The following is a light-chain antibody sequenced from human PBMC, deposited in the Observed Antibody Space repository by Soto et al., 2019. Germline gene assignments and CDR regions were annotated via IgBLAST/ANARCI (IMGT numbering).Light chain of an antibody. CDR1: SSDFGGYNY. V-gene: IGLV2-14*01. Sequence: QSVLNQPASVTGSPGQSITISCTGTSSDFGGYNYVSWYQQHPGKAPKLMIYDVSNRPSGVSNRFSGSKSGNTASLTISGLQAEDEADYYCSSYTSSSTLYVFGTGTKVTVL. CDR2: DVS. CDR3: SSYTSSSTLYV. J-gene: IGLJ1*01.